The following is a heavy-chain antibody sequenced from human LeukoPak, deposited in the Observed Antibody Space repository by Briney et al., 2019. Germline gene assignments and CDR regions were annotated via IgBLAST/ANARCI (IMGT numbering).Heavy chain of an antibody. CDR1: GFSFSDSY. Sequence: GGSLRLSCAASGFSFSDSYMTWIRQAPGKGLEWISYISHSGSTIYYANSVKGRFTISRDNAKNSLYLQMNSLRADDTALYYCAKDGGYDSPHYYGMDVWGQGTTVTVSS. D-gene: IGHD5-12*01. V-gene: IGHV3-11*01. J-gene: IGHJ6*02. CDR3: AKDGGYDSPHYYGMDV. CDR2: ISHSGSTI.